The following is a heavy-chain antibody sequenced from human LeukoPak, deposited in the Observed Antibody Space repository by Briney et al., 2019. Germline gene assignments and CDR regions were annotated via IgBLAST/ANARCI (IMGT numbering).Heavy chain of an antibody. D-gene: IGHD3-10*01. Sequence: GASVKVSCKASGYTFTGYYMHWVRQAPGQGLEWMGWINPNSGGTNYAQKFQGRVTMNRDTSISTAYMELSRLRSDDTAVYYCARDSNVLLWFGEYRNWFDPWGQGTLVTVSS. CDR3: ARDSNVLLWFGEYRNWFDP. CDR1: GYTFTGYY. V-gene: IGHV1-2*02. CDR2: INPNSGGT. J-gene: IGHJ5*02.